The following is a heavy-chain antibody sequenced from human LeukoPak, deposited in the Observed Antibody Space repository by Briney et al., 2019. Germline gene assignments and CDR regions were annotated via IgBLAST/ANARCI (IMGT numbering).Heavy chain of an antibody. D-gene: IGHD5-24*01. Sequence: PSETLSLTCAVYGGSCDDYYCSWLRQPPGKGLEWIGEIHPSGIFYYNSSLLSRVTISIDTSKSQFSPRLTSVTAADTAFYYCARGRDRSKAGDHWGQGSLVTVSS. CDR3: ARGRDRSKAGDH. CDR1: GGSCDDYY. V-gene: IGHV4-34*01. CDR2: IHPSGIF. J-gene: IGHJ4*02.